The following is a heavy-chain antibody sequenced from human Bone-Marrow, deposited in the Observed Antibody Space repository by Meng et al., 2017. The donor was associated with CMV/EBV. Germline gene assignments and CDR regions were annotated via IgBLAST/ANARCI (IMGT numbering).Heavy chain of an antibody. CDR1: GFTFSSYS. V-gene: IGHV3-23*01. CDR2: ISGSGGST. CDR3: VREGTSPRTFDY. J-gene: IGHJ4*02. D-gene: IGHD1-7*01. Sequence: GESLKISCAASGFTFSSYSMNWVRQAPGKGLEWVSAISGSGGSTYYADSVKGRFTISRDNSKNTLYLQMNSLRADDTAVYYCVREGTSPRTFDYWGQGALVTVSS.